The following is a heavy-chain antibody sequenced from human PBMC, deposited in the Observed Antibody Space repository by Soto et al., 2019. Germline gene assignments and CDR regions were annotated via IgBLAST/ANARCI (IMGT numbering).Heavy chain of an antibody. V-gene: IGHV1-2*02. J-gene: IGHJ6*02. Sequence: GASVKVSCKAGGYTFTGYYMHWVRQAPGQGLEWMGWINPNSGGTNYAQKFQGRVTMTRDTSISTAYMELSRLRSDDTAVYYCARVRPCSSTSCPYYGMDVWGQGTTVTVSS. CDR3: ARVRPCSSTSCPYYGMDV. CDR1: GYTFTGYY. D-gene: IGHD2-2*01. CDR2: INPNSGGT.